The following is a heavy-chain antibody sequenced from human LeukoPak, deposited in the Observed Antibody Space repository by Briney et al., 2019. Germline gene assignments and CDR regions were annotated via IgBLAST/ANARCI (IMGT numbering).Heavy chain of an antibody. V-gene: IGHV1-46*01. Sequence: ASVKVSCKASGYTFTSYYMHWVRQAPGQGLEWMGLINPTGDSTGYAQKFQGRVTMTRDMSTSTVYMELSSLRSEDTAVYYCARALPHRRLMDTTMEQHWFDPWGQGTLVTVSS. CDR1: GYTFTSYY. CDR3: ARALPHRRLMDTTMEQHWFDP. J-gene: IGHJ5*02. D-gene: IGHD5-18*01. CDR2: INPTGDST.